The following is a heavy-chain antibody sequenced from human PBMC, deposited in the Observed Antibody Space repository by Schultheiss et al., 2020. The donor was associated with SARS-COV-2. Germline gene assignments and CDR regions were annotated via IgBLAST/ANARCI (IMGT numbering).Heavy chain of an antibody. CDR3: ARGRLAVSGLDY. CDR2: IWYDGSNK. D-gene: IGHD6-19*01. Sequence: GGSLRLSCAASGFTFSSYGMHWVRQAPGKGLEWVAVIWYDGSNKYYADSVKGRFTISRDNAKNSLYLQMNSLTVEDTAVYYCARGRLAVSGLDYWGQGTLVTVSS. CDR1: GFTFSSYG. V-gene: IGHV3-33*08. J-gene: IGHJ4*02.